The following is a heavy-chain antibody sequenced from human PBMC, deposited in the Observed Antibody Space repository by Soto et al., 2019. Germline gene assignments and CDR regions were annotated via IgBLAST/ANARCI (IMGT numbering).Heavy chain of an antibody. CDR2: VSSGGGT. V-gene: IGHV3-23*01. CDR1: GFTFSTYA. J-gene: IGHJ4*02. Sequence: EVELLESGGGLVQPEGSLRLSCAASGFTFSTYAMGWVRQAPGKGLEWVSVVSSGGGTHYADSVKGRFTVSRDNSKNTLSLQMNSLIADDTAVYYCAKLRGAGGHFDYWGQGALVTVSS. D-gene: IGHD2-15*01. CDR3: AKLRGAGGHFDY.